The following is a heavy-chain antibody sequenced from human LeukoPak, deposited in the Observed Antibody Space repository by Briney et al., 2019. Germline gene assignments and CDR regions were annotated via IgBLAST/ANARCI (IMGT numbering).Heavy chain of an antibody. CDR3: ARELGGYSGYQDLDV. D-gene: IGHD5-12*01. Sequence: GGSLRLSCAASGFTFSSYSMNWVRQAPGKGLEWVSYISSSSSTIYYADSVKGRFTISRDNAKNSLYLQMDSLRAEDTAVYYCARELGGYSGYQDLDVWGKGTTVTVSS. CDR2: ISSSSSTI. CDR1: GFTFSSYS. J-gene: IGHJ6*04. V-gene: IGHV3-48*01.